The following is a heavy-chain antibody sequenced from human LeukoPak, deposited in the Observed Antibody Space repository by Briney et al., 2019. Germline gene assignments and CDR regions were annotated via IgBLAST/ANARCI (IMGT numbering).Heavy chain of an antibody. Sequence: SVKVSCKASGGTFSSYAVSWVRQAPGQGLEWMGGIIPIFGTANYAQKFQGRVTITADESTSTAYMELSSQRSEDTAVYYCARGRSYSNYGRWFDPWGQGTLVTVSS. V-gene: IGHV1-69*13. CDR1: GGTFSSYA. D-gene: IGHD4-11*01. CDR3: ARGRSYSNYGRWFDP. J-gene: IGHJ5*02. CDR2: IIPIFGTA.